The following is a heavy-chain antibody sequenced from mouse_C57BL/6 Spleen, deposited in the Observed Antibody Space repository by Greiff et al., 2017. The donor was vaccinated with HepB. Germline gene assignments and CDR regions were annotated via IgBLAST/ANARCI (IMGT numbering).Heavy chain of an antibody. J-gene: IGHJ2*01. CDR3: VRHRGSKGAFDY. Sequence: EVQLVESGGGLVQPKGSLKLSCAASGFSFNTYAMNWVRQAPGKGLEWVARIRSKSNNYATYYADSVKDRFTISRDDSESMLYLQMNNLKTEDTAMYYCVRHRGSKGAFDYWGQGTTLTVSS. V-gene: IGHV10-1*01. D-gene: IGHD1-3*01. CDR1: GFSFNTYA. CDR2: IRSKSNNYAT.